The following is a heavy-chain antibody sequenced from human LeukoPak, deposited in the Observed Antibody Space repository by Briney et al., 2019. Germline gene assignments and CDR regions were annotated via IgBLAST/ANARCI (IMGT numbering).Heavy chain of an antibody. V-gene: IGHV3-30*04. J-gene: IGHJ4*02. Sequence: GGSLRLSCAASGFTFSSYAMHWVRQAPSKGLEWVAVISYDGSNKYYADSVKGRFTISRDNSKNTLYLQMNSLRAEDTAVYYCARDLYREVTAILDYWGQGTLVTVSS. CDR3: ARDLYREVTAILDY. CDR1: GFTFSSYA. CDR2: ISYDGSNK. D-gene: IGHD2-21*02.